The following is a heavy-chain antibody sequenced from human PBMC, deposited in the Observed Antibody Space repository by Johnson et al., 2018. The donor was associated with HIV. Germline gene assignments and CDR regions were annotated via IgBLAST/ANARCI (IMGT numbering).Heavy chain of an antibody. CDR3: ARACRDGYTCDVFDI. V-gene: IGHV3-66*01. CDR1: GFTVSSNY. Sequence: VQLVESGGGLVQPGGSLRLSCAASGFTVSSNYMSWVSQAPGKGLEWVSVIFSGGSTYYADSVTGRFTISRDSSKNTLYLQMNSLRAEDTAVYYCARACRDGYTCDVFDIWGQGTMVTVSS. D-gene: IGHD5-24*01. CDR2: IFSGGST. J-gene: IGHJ3*02.